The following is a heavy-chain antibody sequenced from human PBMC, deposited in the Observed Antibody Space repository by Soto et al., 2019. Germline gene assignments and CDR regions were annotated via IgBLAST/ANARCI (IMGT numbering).Heavy chain of an antibody. CDR1: GGSISSYY. Sequence: ETLSLTCTVSGGSISSYYWSWVRQAPGKGLEWVSAISGSGGSTYYADSVKGRFTISRDNSKNTLYLQMNSLRAEDTAVYYCAKEGLTYYDFWSGYYSGWFDPWGQGTLVTVSS. D-gene: IGHD3-3*01. J-gene: IGHJ5*02. V-gene: IGHV3-23*01. CDR2: ISGSGGST. CDR3: AKEGLTYYDFWSGYYSGWFDP.